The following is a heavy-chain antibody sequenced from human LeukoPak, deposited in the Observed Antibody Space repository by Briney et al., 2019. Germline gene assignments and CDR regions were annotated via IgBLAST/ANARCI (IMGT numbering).Heavy chain of an antibody. CDR2: MNPNSGNT. CDR1: GYTFTNYD. D-gene: IGHD3-16*01. CDR3: ARALGYYYYMDV. Sequence: ASVKVSCKASGYTFTNYDINWVRQATGQGLEWMGWMNPNSGNTGYAQKFQGRVTMTRNTSISTAYMELSSLRSEDTAVYYCARALGYYYYMDVWGKGTTVTISS. J-gene: IGHJ6*03. V-gene: IGHV1-8*01.